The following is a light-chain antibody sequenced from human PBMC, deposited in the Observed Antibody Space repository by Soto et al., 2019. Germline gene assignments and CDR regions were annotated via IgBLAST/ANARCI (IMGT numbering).Light chain of an antibody. CDR2: EVS. V-gene: IGLV2-14*01. CDR3: SSYTSSSTRV. Sequence: QSALTQPASVSGSPGQSITISCTGTSSDVGGYNYVSCYQQHPGKAPKLMLYEVSNRPSGVSNRFSGSKSGNTASLTISGLQAEDEADYYGSSYTSSSTRVFGGGTKRTVL. CDR1: SSDVGGYNY. J-gene: IGLJ3*02.